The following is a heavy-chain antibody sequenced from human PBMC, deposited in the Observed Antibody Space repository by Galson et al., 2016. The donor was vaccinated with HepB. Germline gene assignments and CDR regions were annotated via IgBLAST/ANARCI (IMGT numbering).Heavy chain of an antibody. CDR2: IDWDDDK. J-gene: IGHJ4*02. CDR1: GFSLSTGAMC. CDR3: ARTKRYSSGYYYSDY. D-gene: IGHD3-22*01. Sequence: PALVKPTQTLTLTCTFSGFSLSTGAMCVSWIRQPPGKALEWLARIDWDDDKYYSTSLKTRLTLSKDTSKNQVVLRMTNMDPVDTATYFCARTKRYSSGYYYSDYWGQGTLVSVSS. V-gene: IGHV2-70*11.